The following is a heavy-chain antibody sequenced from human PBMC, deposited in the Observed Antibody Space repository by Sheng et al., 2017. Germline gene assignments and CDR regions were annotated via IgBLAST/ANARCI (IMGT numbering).Heavy chain of an antibody. V-gene: IGHV4-61*02. D-gene: IGHD3-22*01. Sequence: QVQLQESGPGLVKPSQTLSLTCTVSGGSVSSVSYYWSWIRQPAGKGLEWIGRISASGSTNYNPSLKSRVTISVDTSKNQFSLNLNSVTAADTAVYYCARGHPMIADTFNIWGQGQWSPSLQ. CDR2: ISASGST. CDR3: ARGHPMIADTFNI. CDR1: GGSVSSVSYY. J-gene: IGHJ3*02.